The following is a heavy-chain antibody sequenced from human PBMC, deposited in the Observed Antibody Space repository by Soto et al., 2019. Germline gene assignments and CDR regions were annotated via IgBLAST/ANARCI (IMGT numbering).Heavy chain of an antibody. CDR2: SYYSGRT. CDR3: ARGILRYCSSGTCPNWFDT. CDR1: GGSVNSGTYY. Sequence: PSETLSLTCTVSGGSVNSGTYYWSWIRQPPGKGLEWIGYSYYSGRTDYNPSLRSRVTISLDTSKNQLSLKLSSVIAADTAVYYGARGILRYCSSGTCPNWFDTWGQGTLVTVSA. V-gene: IGHV4-61*01. J-gene: IGHJ5*02. D-gene: IGHD2-2*01.